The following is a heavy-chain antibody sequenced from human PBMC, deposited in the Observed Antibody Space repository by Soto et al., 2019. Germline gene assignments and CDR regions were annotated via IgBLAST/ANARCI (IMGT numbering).Heavy chain of an antibody. V-gene: IGHV1-69*13. D-gene: IGHD6-13*01. Sequence: SVKVSCKASGGTFSSYAISWVRQAPGQGLEWMGGIIPIFGTANYAQKFQGRVTITADESTSTAYMELSSLRSEDTAVYYCARPMTIAAAGNYYYGMDVWGQGTTVTVSS. CDR3: ARPMTIAAAGNYYYGMDV. J-gene: IGHJ6*02. CDR1: GGTFSSYA. CDR2: IIPIFGTA.